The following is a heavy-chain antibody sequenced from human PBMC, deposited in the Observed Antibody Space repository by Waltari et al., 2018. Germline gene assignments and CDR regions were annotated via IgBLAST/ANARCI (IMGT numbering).Heavy chain of an antibody. CDR2: IYYSGST. V-gene: IGHV4-39*01. Sequence: QLQLQESGPGLVKPSETLSLPCTVSGGPISSSSYYWGWLRQPPGKGPEWIGSIYYSGSTYYNPSLKSRVTRSVDTSKNQFSLKLSSVTTAETAVYYCARQFNWFDPWGQGTLVTGSS. CDR3: ARQFNWFDP. CDR1: GGPISSSSYY. J-gene: IGHJ5*02.